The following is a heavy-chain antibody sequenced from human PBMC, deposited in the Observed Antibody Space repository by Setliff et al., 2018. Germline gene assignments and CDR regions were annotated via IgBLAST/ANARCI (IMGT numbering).Heavy chain of an antibody. D-gene: IGHD3-3*01. J-gene: IGHJ4*02. CDR3: ARTPDGFLGDGYNLNTLGYFDS. V-gene: IGHV4-34*01. CDR1: GGSFSGYY. Sequence: SETLSLTCAVYGGSFSGYYWSWIRQPPGKGLEWIGEINHSGSNNYNPSLKSRVTISVDTSKNQFPLKLSSVTAADTAVYYCARTPDGFLGDGYNLNTLGYFDSWGQGTLVTVSS. CDR2: INHSGSN.